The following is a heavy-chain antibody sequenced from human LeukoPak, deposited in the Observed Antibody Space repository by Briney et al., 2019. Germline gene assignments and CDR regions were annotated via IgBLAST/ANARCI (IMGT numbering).Heavy chain of an antibody. CDR2: TNPNGGGT. J-gene: IGHJ4*02. CDR1: GYTFTSYY. D-gene: IGHD2-2*01. CDR3: ARRGGCISTSCNLDY. V-gene: IGHV1-46*03. Sequence: VASVKVSCKTSGYTFTSYYMHWMRPAPGQGLEWVGMTNPNGGGTSSAQKFQGRVTMTRDTSTSTVYMDLSSLRSEDTAIYYCARRGGCISTSCNLDYWGQGTLVTVSS.